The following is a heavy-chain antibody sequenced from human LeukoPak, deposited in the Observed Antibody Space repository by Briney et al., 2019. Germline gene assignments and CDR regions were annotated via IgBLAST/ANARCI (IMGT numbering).Heavy chain of an antibody. CDR1: GGSISSYY. CDR2: IYFSGST. CDR3: ASITGEVDY. J-gene: IGHJ4*02. D-gene: IGHD1-20*01. Sequence: SETLSLTCTVSGGSISSYYWSWIRQSPGKGLEWIGYIYFSGSTNYNPSLKSRVTISVDTSKNQFSLKLSSVAAADTAVYYCASITGEVDYWGQGTLVTVSS. V-gene: IGHV4-59*08.